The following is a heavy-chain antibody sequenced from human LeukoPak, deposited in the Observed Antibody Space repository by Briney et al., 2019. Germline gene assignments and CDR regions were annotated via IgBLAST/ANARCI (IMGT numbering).Heavy chain of an antibody. CDR1: GFTFSSYG. D-gene: IGHD3-10*01. CDR2: ISGSGGST. J-gene: IGHJ4*02. Sequence: GGSLRLSCAASGFTFSSYGMSWVRQAPGKGLEWVSAISGSGGSTYYADSVKGRFTISRDNSKNTLYLQMNSLRAEDTAVYYCAKDGVFHYYGSGSYYNLFDYWGQGTLVTVSS. V-gene: IGHV3-23*01. CDR3: AKDGVFHYYGSGSYYNLFDY.